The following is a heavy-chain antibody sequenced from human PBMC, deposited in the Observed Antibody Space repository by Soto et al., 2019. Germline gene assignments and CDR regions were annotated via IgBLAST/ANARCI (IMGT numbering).Heavy chain of an antibody. D-gene: IGHD6-13*01. Sequence: PSETLSLTCTVSGGSISSSSYYWGWIRQPPGKGLEWIGSIYYSGSTYYNPSLKSRVTISVDTSKNQFSLKLSSVTAADTAVYYCARLPSSWYFSYYYGMDVWGQGTTVTVSS. J-gene: IGHJ6*02. CDR2: IYYSGST. V-gene: IGHV4-39*01. CDR1: GGSISSSSYY. CDR3: ARLPSSWYFSYYYGMDV.